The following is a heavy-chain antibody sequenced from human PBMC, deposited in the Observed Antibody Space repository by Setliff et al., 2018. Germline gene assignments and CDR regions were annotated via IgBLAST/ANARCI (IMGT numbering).Heavy chain of an antibody. Sequence: SVKVSCKASGGTFSSYAIDWVRQAPGQGLERMGGIIPIFGTTDYSQKFQGRVTIITDESTNTAFMQLSSLRSEDTAVYYCATLSYGGSYYFDYWGQGTLVTVSS. CDR3: ATLSYGGSYYFDY. D-gene: IGHD1-26*01. V-gene: IGHV1-69*05. CDR1: GGTFSSYA. J-gene: IGHJ4*02. CDR2: IIPIFGTT.